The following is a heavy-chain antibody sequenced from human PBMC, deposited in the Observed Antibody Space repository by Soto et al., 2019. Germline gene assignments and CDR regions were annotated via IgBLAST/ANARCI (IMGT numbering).Heavy chain of an antibody. CDR3: ARDDILTGYNDY. CDR1: GFTFSSYS. V-gene: IGHV3-21*01. D-gene: IGHD3-9*01. CDR2: ISSSSSYI. J-gene: IGHJ4*02. Sequence: GSLRLSCAASGFTFSSYSMNWVRQAPGKGLEWVSSISSSSSYIYYADSVKGRFTISRDNAKNSLYLQMNSLRAEDTAVYYCARDDILTGYNDYWGQGTLVTVSS.